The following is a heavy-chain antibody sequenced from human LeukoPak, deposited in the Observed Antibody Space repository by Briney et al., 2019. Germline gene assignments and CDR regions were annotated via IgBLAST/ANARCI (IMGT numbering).Heavy chain of an antibody. J-gene: IGHJ4*02. CDR3: ARHQGSSGWIFDY. CDR2: INHSGST. V-gene: IGHV4-34*01. CDR1: GGSFSGYY. Sequence: PSETLSLTCAVYGGSFSGYYWSWVRQPPGKGLEWIGEINHSGSTNYNPSLKSRVTMSVDTSKNQFSLKLSSVTAADTAVYYCARHQGSSGWIFDYWGQGTLVTVSS. D-gene: IGHD6-19*01.